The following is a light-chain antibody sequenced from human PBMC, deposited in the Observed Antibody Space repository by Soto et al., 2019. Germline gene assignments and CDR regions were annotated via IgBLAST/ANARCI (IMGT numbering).Light chain of an antibody. Sequence: QSALTQPPSASGSPGQSVTISCTGTSSDVGGYNYVSWYQQHPGKAPKLMIYEVSNRPSGVSNRFSGSKSGNTASLTISGLQAEDEADYYCSSYTSSSTSFGGGTKLTVL. J-gene: IGLJ2*01. CDR3: SSYTSSSTS. V-gene: IGLV2-14*01. CDR1: SSDVGGYNY. CDR2: EVS.